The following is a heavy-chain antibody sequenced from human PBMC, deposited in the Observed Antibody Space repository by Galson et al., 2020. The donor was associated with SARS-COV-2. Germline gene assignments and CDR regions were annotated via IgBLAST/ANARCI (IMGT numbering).Heavy chain of an antibody. V-gene: IGHV1-24*01. CDR1: GYTLTELS. J-gene: IGHJ4*02. CDR3: ATSVRYQLLVIWEPFDY. CDR2: FDPEDGET. D-gene: IGHD2-2*01. Sequence: ASVKDSCKVSGYTLTELSLHWVRQAPGKGLEWMGGFDPEDGETIHAQKFQGRVTMTEDTSTDTAYMELSSLRSEDTAVYYCATSVRYQLLVIWEPFDYWGQGTLVTVSS.